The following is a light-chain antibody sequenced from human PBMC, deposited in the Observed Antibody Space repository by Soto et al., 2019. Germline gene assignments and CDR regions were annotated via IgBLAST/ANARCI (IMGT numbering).Light chain of an antibody. CDR1: QSISNY. V-gene: IGKV1-39*01. Sequence: DIHMTQSPSSLSASVGERVTITCRASQSISNYLNWFQQKPGKAPKLLIYAASSLPSGVPSRFSGSGSGTDFTLTISSLQREDFATYYCQQSITNLGTFGPGTKVDIK. CDR3: QQSITNLGT. CDR2: AAS. J-gene: IGKJ3*01.